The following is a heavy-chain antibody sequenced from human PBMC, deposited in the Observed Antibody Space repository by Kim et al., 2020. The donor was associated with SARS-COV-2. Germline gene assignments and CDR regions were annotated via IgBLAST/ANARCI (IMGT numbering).Heavy chain of an antibody. CDR3: ARWFGELSFYYYGMDV. CDR2: ISSSGSTI. V-gene: IGHV3-48*03. D-gene: IGHD3-10*01. CDR1: GFTFSSYE. J-gene: IGHJ6*02. Sequence: GGSLRLSCAASGFTFSSYEMNWVRQAPGKGLEWVSYISSSGSTIYYADSVKGRFTISRDNAKNSLYLQMNSLRAEDTAVYYCARWFGELSFYYYGMDVWGQGTTVTVSS.